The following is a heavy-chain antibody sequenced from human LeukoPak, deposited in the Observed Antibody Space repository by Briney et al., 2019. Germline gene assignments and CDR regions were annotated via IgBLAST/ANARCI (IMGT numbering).Heavy chain of an antibody. CDR1: GYTLTELS. V-gene: IGHV1-24*01. D-gene: IGHD5-12*01. CDR2: FDPEDGET. Sequence: ASMKISCKVSGYTLTELSMHWVRQAPGKGLEWMGGFDPEDGETIYAQKFQGRVTMTEDTSTDTAYMELSSLRSEDTAVYYCATCGFYYSDYYGMDVWGQGTTVTVSS. CDR3: ATCGFYYSDYYGMDV. J-gene: IGHJ6*02.